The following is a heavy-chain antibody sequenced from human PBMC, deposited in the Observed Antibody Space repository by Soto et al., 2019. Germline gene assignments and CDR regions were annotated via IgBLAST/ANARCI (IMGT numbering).Heavy chain of an antibody. Sequence: PSETLSLTCTVSGGSISSTTYAWGWIRQPPGKGLEWIGSMYYSGTTYSNPSIQSRVTISVDTSNNQFSLKLSPVTAADTAVYYCARGFGSRYYDSSGPYGIDCWGQGTLVTVSS. D-gene: IGHD3-22*01. CDR2: MYYSGTT. CDR3: ARGFGSRYYDSSGPYGIDC. J-gene: IGHJ4*02. CDR1: GGSISSTTYA. V-gene: IGHV4-39*07.